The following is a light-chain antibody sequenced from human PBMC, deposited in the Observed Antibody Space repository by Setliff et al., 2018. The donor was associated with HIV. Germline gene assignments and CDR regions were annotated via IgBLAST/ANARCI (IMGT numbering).Light chain of an antibody. V-gene: IGLV2-14*03. CDR1: SSDLGIYNF. Sequence: QSALAQPASVSGSPGQSITISCTGTSSDLGIYNFVSWYQQHPGKAPKLMIYDVTNRPSGVSNRFSGSKSGITASLTISGLRAEDEADYYCTSYTGTSTLHVFGTGTKVTV. CDR3: TSYTGTSTLHV. CDR2: DVT. J-gene: IGLJ1*01.